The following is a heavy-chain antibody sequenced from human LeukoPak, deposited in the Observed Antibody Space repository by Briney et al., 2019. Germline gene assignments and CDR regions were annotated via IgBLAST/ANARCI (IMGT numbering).Heavy chain of an antibody. D-gene: IGHD1-26*01. CDR2: ISSSGSTR. J-gene: IGHJ5*01. CDR3: AKAGWELPYWFDA. V-gene: IGHV3-48*03. Sequence: GGSLRLSCAASGLTFSSYEMRWVRQAPGKGLEWVAYISSSGSTRYYRDAVKGRFTISRDNAKDSLYLRMNSLRAEDTAVYYCAKAGWELPYWFDAWGHGTLVTVSS. CDR1: GLTFSSYE.